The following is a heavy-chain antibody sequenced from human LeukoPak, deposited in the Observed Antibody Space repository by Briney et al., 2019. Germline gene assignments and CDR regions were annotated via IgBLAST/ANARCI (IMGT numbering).Heavy chain of an antibody. CDR3: ARSSSSWQPDAFDI. Sequence: GASVKVSCKASGGTFSSYAISWVRQAPGQGLEWMGGIIPIFGTANYAQKFQGRVTITADESTSTAYMELSSLRSEDTAVYYCARSSSSWQPDAFDIWGQGTMVTVSS. CDR2: IIPIFGTA. CDR1: GGTFSSYA. D-gene: IGHD6-13*01. J-gene: IGHJ3*02. V-gene: IGHV1-69*13.